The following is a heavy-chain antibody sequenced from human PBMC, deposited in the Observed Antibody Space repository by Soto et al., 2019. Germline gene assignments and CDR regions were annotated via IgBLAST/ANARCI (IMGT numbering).Heavy chain of an antibody. Sequence: GGSLRLSCAASGFTFSSYGMSWVRQAPGKGLEWVSCICDSGGRKYYAESVKGRFTISRDSSKNTLYLQMTSLSAEGTAMYYCARDGDANTAFGKDYWGQGTLVTVSS. D-gene: IGHD3-16*01. CDR3: ARDGDANTAFGKDY. J-gene: IGHJ4*02. CDR2: ICDSGGRK. V-gene: IGHV3-23*01. CDR1: GFTFSSYG.